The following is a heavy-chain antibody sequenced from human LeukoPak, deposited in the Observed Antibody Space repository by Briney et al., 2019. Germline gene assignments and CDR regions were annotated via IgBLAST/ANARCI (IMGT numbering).Heavy chain of an antibody. V-gene: IGHV5-51*01. CDR1: GYSFTSYW. CDR3: ARQGITMIVVVSDHDAFDI. CDR2: IYPGDSDT. D-gene: IGHD3-22*01. J-gene: IGHJ3*02. Sequence: GESLKISYKGSGYSFTSYWIGWVRQMPGKGLEWMGIIYPGDSDTRYSPSFQGQVTISADKSISTAYLQWSSLKASDTAMYYCARQGITMIVVVSDHDAFDIWGQGTMVTVSS.